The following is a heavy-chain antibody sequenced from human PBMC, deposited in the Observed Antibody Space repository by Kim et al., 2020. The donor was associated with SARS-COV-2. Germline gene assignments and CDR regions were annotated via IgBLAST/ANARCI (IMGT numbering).Heavy chain of an antibody. CDR1: GFTFSSYA. Sequence: GGSLRLSCAASGFTFSSYAMSWVRQAPGKGLEWVSAISGSGGSTYYADSVKGRFTISRDNSKNTLYLQMNSLRAEDTAVYYCAKGQVHVADYSSSSPYYYYGMDVWGQGTTVTVSS. CDR2: ISGSGGST. CDR3: AKGQVHVADYSSSSPYYYYGMDV. V-gene: IGHV3-23*01. J-gene: IGHJ6*02. D-gene: IGHD6-6*01.